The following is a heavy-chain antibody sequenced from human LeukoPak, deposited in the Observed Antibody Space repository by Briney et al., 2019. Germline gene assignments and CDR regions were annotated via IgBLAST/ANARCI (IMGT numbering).Heavy chain of an antibody. CDR1: GYTFTGYY. CDR2: INPNSGGT. J-gene: IGHJ4*02. V-gene: IGHV1-2*02. CDR3: ARGGAYSGATADY. D-gene: IGHD1-26*01. Sequence: ASVKVSCKASGYTFTGYYMHWVRQAPGQGLEWMGWINPNSGGTNYAQKFQGRVTMTRDTSISTAYMELSRLRSDDTAVYFCARGGAYSGATADYWGQGTLVTVSS.